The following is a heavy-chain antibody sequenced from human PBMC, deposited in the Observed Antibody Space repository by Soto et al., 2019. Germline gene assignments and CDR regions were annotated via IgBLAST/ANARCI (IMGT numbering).Heavy chain of an antibody. CDR1: GFTFNNYG. J-gene: IGHJ4*02. CDR2: IWYDASHK. D-gene: IGHD3-16*01. CDR3: ARDKTFGGTIGSAFDS. Sequence: QVQVVGSGGGVVQPGTSLRLSCAASGFTFNNYGMHWVRQAPGKGLEWVAVIWYDASHKYYADSVKGRFTISRDNSKNTLYLQMSSLRGEDTAVYYCARDKTFGGTIGSAFDSWGQGTLVTVSS. V-gene: IGHV3-33*01.